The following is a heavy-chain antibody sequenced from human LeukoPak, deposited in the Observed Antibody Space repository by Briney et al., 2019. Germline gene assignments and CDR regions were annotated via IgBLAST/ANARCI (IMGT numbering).Heavy chain of an antibody. CDR1: GFTFSSYG. V-gene: IGHV3-33*01. CDR3: ARGRIAAAHDLDY. CDR2: IWYDGSNK. D-gene: IGHD6-13*01. Sequence: GGSLRLSCAASGFTFSSYGMHWVRQAPGKGLEWVAVIWYDGSNKYYADSVKGRFTISRDNSKNTLYLQMNSLRAEDTAVYYCARGRIAAAHDLDYWGQGTLVTVSS. J-gene: IGHJ4*02.